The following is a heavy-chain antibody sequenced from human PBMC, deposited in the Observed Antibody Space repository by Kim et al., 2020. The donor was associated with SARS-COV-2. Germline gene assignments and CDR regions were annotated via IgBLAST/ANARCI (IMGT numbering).Heavy chain of an antibody. V-gene: IGHV4-31*03. CDR3: ARVLGAITIFGVVIVNWFDP. Sequence: SETLSLTCTVSGGSISNGGYYWSWIRQHPGKGLEWIGYIYYSGSTYYNPSLKSRVTISVDTSKNQFSLKLSSVTAADTAVYYCARVLGAITIFGVVIVNWFDPWGQGTLVTVSS. CDR2: IYYSGST. D-gene: IGHD3-3*01. J-gene: IGHJ5*02. CDR1: GGSISNGGYY.